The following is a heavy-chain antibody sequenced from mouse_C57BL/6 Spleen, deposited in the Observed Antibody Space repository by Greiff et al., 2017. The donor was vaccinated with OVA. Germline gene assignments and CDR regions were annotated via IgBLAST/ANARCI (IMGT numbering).Heavy chain of an antibody. CDR1: GYTFTSYW. Sequence: QVQLQQPGAELVRPGSSVKLSCKASGYTFTSYWMDWVKQRPGQGLEWIGNIYPSDSETHYNQKFKDKATLTVDKSSSTAYMQLSSLTSEDSAVYYCARRTGTGFAYWGQGTTLTVSS. CDR3: ARRTGTGFAY. J-gene: IGHJ2*01. CDR2: IYPSDSET. V-gene: IGHV1-61*01. D-gene: IGHD4-1*01.